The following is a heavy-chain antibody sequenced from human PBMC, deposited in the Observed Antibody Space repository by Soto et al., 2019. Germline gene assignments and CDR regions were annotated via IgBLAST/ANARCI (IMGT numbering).Heavy chain of an antibody. CDR3: ARGSCSSTSCSDRFDP. J-gene: IGHJ5*02. Sequence: DVQLVESGGGLVQPGGSLRLSCAASGFTFSTYWMHWVRQAPGKGLVWVSRISGDGRSISYADSVKGRFTISRDNAKDTLYLQMNSLTIEDTGIYYCARGSCSSTSCSDRFDPWGQGTLVTVSS. D-gene: IGHD2-2*01. V-gene: IGHV3-74*01. CDR2: ISGDGRSI. CDR1: GFTFSTYW.